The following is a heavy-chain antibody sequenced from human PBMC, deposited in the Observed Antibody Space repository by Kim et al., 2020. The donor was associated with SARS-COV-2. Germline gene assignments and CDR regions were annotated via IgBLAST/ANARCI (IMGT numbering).Heavy chain of an antibody. CDR2: IWYDGSNK. J-gene: IGHJ3*02. CDR1: GFTFSSYG. V-gene: IGHV3-33*01. D-gene: IGHD6-6*01. Sequence: GGSLRLSCAASGFTFSSYGMHWVRQAPGKGLEWVAVIWYDGSNKYYADSVKGRFTISRDNSKNTLYLQMNSLRAEDTAVYYCARDCHTCSSSGNGDAFDIWGQGTMVTVSS. CDR3: ARDCHTCSSSGNGDAFDI.